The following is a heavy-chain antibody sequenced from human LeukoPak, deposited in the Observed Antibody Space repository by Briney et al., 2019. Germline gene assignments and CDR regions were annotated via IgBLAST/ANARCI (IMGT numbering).Heavy chain of an antibody. V-gene: IGHV3-23*01. Sequence: GGSLRLSCAGSGFPFSSDAMSWVRRAPGKGLEWVSGLIENGATTYYADSVKGRFTISRDNSRNTMYLQMNSLRVEDTAVYYCVKDYQVGNSPAFGDYWGQGTLVTISS. CDR1: GFPFSSDA. CDR2: LIENGATT. J-gene: IGHJ4*02. CDR3: VKDYQVGNSPAFGDY. D-gene: IGHD1-26*01.